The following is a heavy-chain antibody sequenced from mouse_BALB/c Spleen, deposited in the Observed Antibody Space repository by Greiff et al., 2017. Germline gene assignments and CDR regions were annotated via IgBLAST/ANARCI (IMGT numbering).Heavy chain of an antibody. D-gene: IGHD3-3*01. CDR1: GYTFTSYT. V-gene: IGHV1-4*02. CDR3: ARRGRGAMDY. CDR2: INPSSGYT. Sequence: VQLQQSAAELARPGASVKMSCKASGYTFTSYTMHWVKQRPGQGLEWIGYINPSSGYTEYNQKFKDKTTLTADKSSSTAYMQLSSLTSEDSAVYYCARRGRGAMDYWGQGTSVTVSS. J-gene: IGHJ4*01.